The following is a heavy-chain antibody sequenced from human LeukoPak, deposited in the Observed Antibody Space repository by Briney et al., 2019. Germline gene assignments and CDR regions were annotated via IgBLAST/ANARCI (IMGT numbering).Heavy chain of an antibody. D-gene: IGHD2-15*01. CDR2: IYYSGTT. J-gene: IGHJ5*02. CDR3: ASGYCSGGSCYSGWFDP. Sequence: SETLSLTCTVSGGSISSSSYYWGWIRQPPGKGLEWIGSIYYSGTTYYNPSLKSRVTISLDTSKNQFSLKLSSVTAADTAVYYCASGYCSGGSCYSGWFDPWGQGTLVTVSS. V-gene: IGHV4-39*07. CDR1: GGSISSSSYY.